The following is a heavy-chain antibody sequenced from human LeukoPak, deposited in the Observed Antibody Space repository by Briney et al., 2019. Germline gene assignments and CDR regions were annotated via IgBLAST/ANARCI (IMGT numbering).Heavy chain of an antibody. Sequence: ASVKVSCKASGYTFTSYGISWVRQAPGQGLEWMGWISAYNGNTNYAQNLQGRVTMTTDTSTSTAYMDLRSLRSDDTAVYYCARVVIVVPAAPGSYYMDVWGKGTTVTVSS. CDR3: ARVVIVVPAAPGSYYMDV. D-gene: IGHD2-2*01. CDR2: ISAYNGNT. J-gene: IGHJ6*03. V-gene: IGHV1-18*01. CDR1: GYTFTSYG.